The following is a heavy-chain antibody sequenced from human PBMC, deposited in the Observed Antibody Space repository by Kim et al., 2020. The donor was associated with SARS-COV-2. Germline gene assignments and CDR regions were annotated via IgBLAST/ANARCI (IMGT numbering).Heavy chain of an antibody. J-gene: IGHJ3*02. Sequence: GGSLRLSCAASGFTFSSYSMNWVRQAPGKGLEWVSSISSSSSYIYYADSVKGRFTISRDNAKNSLYLQMNSPRAEDTAVYYCARGSPLDYVWGSYPSAFDIWGQGTMVTVAS. D-gene: IGHD3-16*02. V-gene: IGHV3-21*01. CDR2: ISSSSSYI. CDR3: ARGSPLDYVWGSYPSAFDI. CDR1: GFTFSSYS.